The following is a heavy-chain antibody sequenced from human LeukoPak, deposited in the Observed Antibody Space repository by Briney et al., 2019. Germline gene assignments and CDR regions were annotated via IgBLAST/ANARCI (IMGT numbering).Heavy chain of an antibody. D-gene: IGHD3-10*01. V-gene: IGHV4-59*01. J-gene: IGHJ5*02. CDR3: ASFSYYYGSGSYRRGFDP. CDR1: GGSISSYY. Sequence: SETLSLTCTVSGGSISSYYWSWIRQPPGKGLEWIGYIYYSGSTYYNPSLKSRVTISVDTSKNQFSLKLSSVTAADTAVYYCASFSYYYGSGSYRRGFDPWGQGTLVTVSS. CDR2: IYYSGST.